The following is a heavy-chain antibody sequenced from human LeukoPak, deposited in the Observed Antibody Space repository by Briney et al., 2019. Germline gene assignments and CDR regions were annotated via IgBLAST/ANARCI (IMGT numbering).Heavy chain of an antibody. J-gene: IGHJ6*03. CDR2: IYYSGST. CDR1: GGSINSSYYY. CDR3: ARRGRIIRGVASYYYMDV. Sequence: PSETLSLTCTVSGGSINSSYYYWGWIRQPPGKGLEWIGSIYYSGSTYYNPSLQSPVTISVDTSQNQGSLKLSSVTAADTAAYYCARRGRIIRGVASYYYMDVWGKGTTVTISS. D-gene: IGHD3-10*01. V-gene: IGHV4-39*01.